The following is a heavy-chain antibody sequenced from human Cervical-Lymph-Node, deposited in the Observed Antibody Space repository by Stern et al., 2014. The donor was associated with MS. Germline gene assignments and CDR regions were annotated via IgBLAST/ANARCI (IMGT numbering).Heavy chain of an antibody. J-gene: IGHJ6*02. CDR3: ATDYYFGMDV. Sequence: VHLVESGGGVVQPGRSLRLSCAASGFTFSTYGMHWVRQAPGKGLEWVSVIWYDGTEKFYADSEKGRFTFSRDNSQNTLYLQMNSLRAEDTAVYFCATDYYFGMDVWGQGTTVTVSS. CDR2: IWYDGTEK. V-gene: IGHV3-33*01. CDR1: GFTFSTYG.